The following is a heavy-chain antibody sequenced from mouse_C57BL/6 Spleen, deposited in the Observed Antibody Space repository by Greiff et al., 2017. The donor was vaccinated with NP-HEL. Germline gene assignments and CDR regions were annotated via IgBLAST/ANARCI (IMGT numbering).Heavy chain of an antibody. CDR1: GYTFTSYW. D-gene: IGHD2-4*01. J-gene: IGHJ2*01. CDR3: AIRAYDYDVDYFDD. V-gene: IGHV1-74*01. CDR2: IHPSDSDT. Sequence: QVQLQQPGAELVKPGASVKVSCKASGYTFTSYWMHWVKQRPGQGLEWIGRIHPSDSDTNYNQKFKGKATLTVDKSSSTAYMQLSSLTSEDSAVYYCAIRAYDYDVDYFDDWGQGTTLTVSS.